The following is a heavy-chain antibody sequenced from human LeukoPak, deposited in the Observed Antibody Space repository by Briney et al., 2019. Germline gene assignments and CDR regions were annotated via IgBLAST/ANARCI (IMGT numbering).Heavy chain of an antibody. V-gene: IGHV1-69*13. D-gene: IGHD2-2*02. J-gene: IGHJ4*02. CDR3: ARGGTGYCSSTSCYTGDY. Sequence: GASVKVSCKASGGTSSSYAISWVRQAPGQGLEWMGGIIPIFGTANYAQKFQGRVTITADESTSTAYMELSSLRSEDTAVYYCARGGTGYCSSTSCYTGDYWGQGTLVTVSS. CDR1: GGTSSSYA. CDR2: IIPIFGTA.